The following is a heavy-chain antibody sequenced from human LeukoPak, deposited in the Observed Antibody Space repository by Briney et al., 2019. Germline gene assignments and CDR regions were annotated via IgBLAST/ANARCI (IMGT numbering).Heavy chain of an antibody. D-gene: IGHD6-13*01. Sequence: GGSLRPSCQPPELPLIHGWRNWVRKVPGRGLWWSSLIKNDGRTTIYADSVKGRFTISRDISKNTLYLQMNSLRAEDTAVYYCAKTPPSSYSYYYGMDVWGQGTTVTVSS. J-gene: IGHJ6*02. CDR1: ELPLIHGW. CDR3: AKTPPSSYSYYYGMDV. CDR2: IKNDGRTT. V-gene: IGHV3-74*01.